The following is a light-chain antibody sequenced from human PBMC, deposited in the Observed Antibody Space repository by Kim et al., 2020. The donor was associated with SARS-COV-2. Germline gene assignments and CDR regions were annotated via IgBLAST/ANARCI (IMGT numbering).Light chain of an antibody. J-gene: IGKJ1*01. V-gene: IGKV3-20*01. CDR3: QQYGSPPRT. CDR1: QSVISSC. Sequence: EIVLTQSPGSLSLSPGERATLSCRASQSVISSCLAWYQQKPGQAPRLLIYAASSRATGIPDRFSGSGSGTDFTLTISRLEPQDFAVYYWQQYGSPPRTFGQGTTVEIK. CDR2: AAS.